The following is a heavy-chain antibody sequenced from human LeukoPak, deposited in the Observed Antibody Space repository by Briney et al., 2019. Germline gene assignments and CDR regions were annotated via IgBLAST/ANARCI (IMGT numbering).Heavy chain of an antibody. Sequence: ASVKVSCKAAGYTFTSYDIKWVRQATGQGLEWMGWMNPNSGNTGYAQKFQGRVTMTRNTSISTAYMELSSLRSEDTAVYYCARPAGTSLGFGYWGQGTLVTVSS. CDR1: GYTFTSYD. D-gene: IGHD1/OR15-1a*01. V-gene: IGHV1-8*01. J-gene: IGHJ4*02. CDR2: MNPNSGNT. CDR3: ARPAGTSLGFGY.